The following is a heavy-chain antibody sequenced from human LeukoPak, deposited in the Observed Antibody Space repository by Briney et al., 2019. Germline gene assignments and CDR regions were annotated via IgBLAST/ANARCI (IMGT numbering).Heavy chain of an antibody. Sequence: ASVKVSCKASGYTFTGYYMHWVRQAPGQGLEWLGWINPNSGGTNYAQKFQGRVTMTRDTSISTAYMELSRLRSDDTAVYYCARDVMVRGVIIKVGAFDIWGQGTMVTVPS. V-gene: IGHV1-2*02. J-gene: IGHJ3*02. CDR2: INPNSGGT. CDR3: ARDVMVRGVIIKVGAFDI. D-gene: IGHD3-10*01. CDR1: GYTFTGYY.